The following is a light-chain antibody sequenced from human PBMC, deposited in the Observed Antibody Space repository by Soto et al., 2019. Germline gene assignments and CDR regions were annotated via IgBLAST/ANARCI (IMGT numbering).Light chain of an antibody. Sequence: IEMTQSPATLSVSPGETVTLSRRASQSARIYLAWYQQKPGRTPRLLIQGASTRAPGVPARFSGSGSGTDFTLTISSLQSEDSAIYYCLQYNQWVWTFGQGTKLEI. J-gene: IGKJ1*01. CDR3: LQYNQWVWT. CDR1: QSARIY. V-gene: IGKV3-15*01. CDR2: GAS.